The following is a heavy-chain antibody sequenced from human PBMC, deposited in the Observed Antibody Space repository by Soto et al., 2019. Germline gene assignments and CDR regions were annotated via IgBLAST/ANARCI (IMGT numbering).Heavy chain of an antibody. V-gene: IGHV5-51*01. CDR2: IYPGDSDT. Sequence: GESLKISCKGSGYSCTSYWIGWVRQMPGKGLEWMGIIYPGDSDTRYSPSFQGQVTISADKSISTAYLQWSSLKASDTAMYYCARRYSPPEGFWSGDFDYWGQGTLVTVSS. D-gene: IGHD3-3*01. CDR1: GYSCTSYW. J-gene: IGHJ4*02. CDR3: ARRYSPPEGFWSGDFDY.